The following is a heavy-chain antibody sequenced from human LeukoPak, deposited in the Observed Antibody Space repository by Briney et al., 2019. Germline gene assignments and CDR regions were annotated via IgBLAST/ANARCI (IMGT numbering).Heavy chain of an antibody. CDR3: ARIDRAVAGTIDY. V-gene: IGHV4-59*08. Sequence: SETLSLTCTVSGGSISSYFWSWIRQPPGKGLEWIGYIYYSGSTNYNPSLKSRVTMSVDTSKNQFSLKLSSVTAADTAVYFCARIDRAVAGTIDYWGQGTLVTVSS. CDR2: IYYSGST. D-gene: IGHD6-19*01. CDR1: GGSISSYF. J-gene: IGHJ4*02.